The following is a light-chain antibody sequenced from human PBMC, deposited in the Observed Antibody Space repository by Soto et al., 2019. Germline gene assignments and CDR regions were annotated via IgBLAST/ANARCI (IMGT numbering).Light chain of an antibody. Sequence: IRMTQSPSSFSASTGDRVTITFRASQGISNHLVWFQQRPGKVPKRLIYDASSLQTGVPSRFSGSGSGTDFTLTISSLQPEDFATYYCLQHTNFPLTFGQGTRLEIK. CDR2: DAS. CDR1: QGISNH. J-gene: IGKJ5*01. V-gene: IGKV1-17*03. CDR3: LQHTNFPLT.